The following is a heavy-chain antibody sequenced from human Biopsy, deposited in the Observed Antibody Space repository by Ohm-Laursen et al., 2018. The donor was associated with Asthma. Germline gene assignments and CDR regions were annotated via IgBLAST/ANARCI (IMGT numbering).Heavy chain of an antibody. Sequence: LSLTCAASGFTFRDYYMTWIRQAPGKGLEWVAYISSRGSNILYADSVKGRFTISRDNAKKSLFLEMNSLTVEDTAVYFCARGYSTSWYFGYWGQGTLVTVSS. D-gene: IGHD6-13*01. V-gene: IGHV3-11*01. J-gene: IGHJ4*02. CDR2: ISSRGSNI. CDR1: GFTFRDYY. CDR3: ARGYSTSWYFGY.